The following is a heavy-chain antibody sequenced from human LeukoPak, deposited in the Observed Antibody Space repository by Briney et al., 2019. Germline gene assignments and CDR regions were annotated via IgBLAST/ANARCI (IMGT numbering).Heavy chain of an antibody. Sequence: GGSLRLSCTVSGFTVSSNPMSWVRQAPGKGLEWVSFIYSDNTHYSDSVRGRFTISRDNSKNTLYLQMNSLRAEDTAVYYCARRAGAYSHPYDYWGQGALVTVSS. J-gene: IGHJ4*02. CDR2: IYSDNT. D-gene: IGHD4/OR15-4a*01. CDR3: ARRAGAYSHPYDY. V-gene: IGHV3-53*01. CDR1: GFTVSSNP.